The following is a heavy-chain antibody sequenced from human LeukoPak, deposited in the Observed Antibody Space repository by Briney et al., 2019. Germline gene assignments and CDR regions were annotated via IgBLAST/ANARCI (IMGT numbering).Heavy chain of an antibody. V-gene: IGHV4-31*03. CDR1: GGSISSGGYY. D-gene: IGHD2-2*01. CDR2: IYYSGST. CDR3: ARSYCSSTSCSPYYYYYMDV. J-gene: IGHJ6*03. Sequence: SETLSLTCTVSGGSISSGGYYWSWIRQHPGKGLEWIGYIYYSGSTYYNPSLKSRVTISVDTSKNQFSLKLSSVTAADTAVYYCARSYCSSTSCSPYYYYYMDVWGKGTTVTASS.